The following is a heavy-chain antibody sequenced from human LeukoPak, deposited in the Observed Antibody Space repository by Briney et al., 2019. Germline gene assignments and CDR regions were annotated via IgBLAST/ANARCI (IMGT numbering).Heavy chain of an antibody. J-gene: IGHJ3*02. CDR1: GFSLSSSGVA. D-gene: IGHD1-26*01. CDR3: ARQRGRGTFDI. V-gene: IGHV2-5*01. CDR2: IYWNDDK. Sequence: SGPTLVKPTQTLTLTCTFSGFSLSSSGVAVGWIRQPPGKALEWLALIYWNDDKRYSPSLKSRLTITKDTSKNQVVHTMTNMDPVDTATYYCARQRGRGTFDIWGQGTMVTVSS.